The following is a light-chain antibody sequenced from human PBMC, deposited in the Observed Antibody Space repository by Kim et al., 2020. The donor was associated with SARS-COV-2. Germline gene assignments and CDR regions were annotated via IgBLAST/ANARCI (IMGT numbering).Light chain of an antibody. CDR2: DNN. CDR3: GTWDSSLSAYV. CDR1: SANVVNNY. Sequence: GQTFTIAASGSSANVVNNYVSWHHHPPGTAPKLIIYDNNKPPAGIPDRFSASKSGTSATPGITGLQTGEEADYYCGTWDSSLSAYVFGTGTKVTVL. V-gene: IGLV1-51*01. J-gene: IGLJ1*01.